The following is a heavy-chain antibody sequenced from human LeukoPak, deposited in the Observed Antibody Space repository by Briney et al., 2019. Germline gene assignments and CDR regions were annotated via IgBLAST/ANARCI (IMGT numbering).Heavy chain of an antibody. J-gene: IGHJ4*02. D-gene: IGHD5-12*01. CDR2: IKQDGSEK. V-gene: IGHV3-7*01. CDR1: GFTFGDHA. Sequence: GGSLRLSCTASGFTFGDHAMSWVRQAPGKGLEWVANIKQDGSEKYYVDSVKGRFTISRDNAKNSLYLQMNSLRAEDTAVYYCARDPSGYDHWGQGTLVTVSS. CDR3: ARDPSGYDH.